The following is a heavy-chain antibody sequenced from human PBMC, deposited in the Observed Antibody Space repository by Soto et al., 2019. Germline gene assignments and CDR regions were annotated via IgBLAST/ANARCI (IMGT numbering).Heavy chain of an antibody. D-gene: IGHD4-17*01. CDR3: ARDGEYCYCYGMDV. V-gene: IGHV1-69*01. CDR1: GGTFSSYA. Sequence: QVQLVQSGAEVKKPGSSVKVSCKASGGTFSSYAISWVRQAPGQGLEWMGGNIPIFGTANYAQKFQGRVRITADESTIIAYRVLSSLRSEDIAVYDCARDGEYCYCYGMDVWGQGTTVTASS. J-gene: IGHJ6*02. CDR2: NIPIFGTA.